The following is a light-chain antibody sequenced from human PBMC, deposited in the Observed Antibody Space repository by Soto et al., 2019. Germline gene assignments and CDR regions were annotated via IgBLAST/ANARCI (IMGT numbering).Light chain of an antibody. J-gene: IGKJ3*01. Sequence: EIVLTQSPGTLSLSPGERATLSCRASQSFSSNFLAWYQHKLGQPPRLLIYDASNRATGIPVRFSGSGSGTDFTLTISSLEPEDFAVYYCQQRSTWPPFSFGPGTKVDI. CDR2: DAS. CDR1: QSFSSN. V-gene: IGKV3D-20*02. CDR3: QQRSTWPPFS.